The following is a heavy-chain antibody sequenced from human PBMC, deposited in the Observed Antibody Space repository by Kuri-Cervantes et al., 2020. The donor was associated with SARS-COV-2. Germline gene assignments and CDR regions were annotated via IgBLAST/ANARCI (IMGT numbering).Heavy chain of an antibody. Sequence: ASVKVSCKASGFTFSGYYIHWVRQAPGQGLEWMGWVNPISGDTKYARKFEGRVTMASGTSISAASMELSSLRSDDTAVYFCARGDPSGSYRGYFDPWGQGTLVTVSS. CDR3: ARGDPSGSYRGYFDP. CDR1: GFTFSGYY. J-gene: IGHJ5*02. V-gene: IGHV1-2*02. D-gene: IGHD3-10*01. CDR2: VNPISGDT.